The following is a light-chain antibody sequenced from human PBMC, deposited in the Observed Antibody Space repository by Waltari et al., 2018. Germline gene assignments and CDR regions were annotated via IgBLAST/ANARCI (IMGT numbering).Light chain of an antibody. J-gene: IGLJ2*01. CDR3: GTWDNTLSAV. CDR2: GNE. V-gene: IGLV1-51*02. Sequence: QSVLTQPPSVSAAPGQKVTISCSGSASNIGNSYVSCYQQFPGAAPKVLIYGNEKRTTGIPDRFSGSKSGTSATLDITGLQTGDEADYYCGTWDNTLSAVFGGGTKVTVL. CDR1: ASNIGNSY.